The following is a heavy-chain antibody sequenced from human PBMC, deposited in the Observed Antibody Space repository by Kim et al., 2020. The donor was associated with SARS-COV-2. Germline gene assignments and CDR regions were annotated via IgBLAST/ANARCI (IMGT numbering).Heavy chain of an antibody. V-gene: IGHV3-48*03. CDR1: GFTFSSYE. J-gene: IGHJ4*02. CDR2: ISSSGSTI. CDR3: TTQRTYYHDSSGYE. D-gene: IGHD3-22*01. Sequence: GGSLRLSCAASGFTFSSYEMNWVRQAPGKGLEWVSYISSSGSTIYYADSVKGRFTISRDNAKKSLYLQMNSLRAEDTAVYYCTTQRTYYHDSSGYEWGQGTLVTVSS.